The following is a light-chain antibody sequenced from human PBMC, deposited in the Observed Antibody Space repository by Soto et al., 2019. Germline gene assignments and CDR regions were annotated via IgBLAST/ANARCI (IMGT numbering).Light chain of an antibody. V-gene: IGLV2-11*01. Sequence: QSALTQPRSVSGSPGQSVTTSCTGTSSDVGGYNLVSWYQQHPGKAPKLMIYDVSKRPSGVPDRFSGSKSGNTASLTISGLQADDEADYNCCSYAGSYTVIFGGGTKLTVL. J-gene: IGLJ2*01. CDR2: DVS. CDR3: CSYAGSYTVI. CDR1: SSDVGGYNL.